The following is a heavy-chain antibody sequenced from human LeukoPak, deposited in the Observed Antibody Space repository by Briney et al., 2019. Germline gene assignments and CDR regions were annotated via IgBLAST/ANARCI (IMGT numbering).Heavy chain of an antibody. V-gene: IGHV3-23*01. CDR2: ISGSRDRT. CDR1: GFTFSSYA. D-gene: IGHD2-15*01. CDR3: AKEGWSYYDY. J-gene: IGHJ4*02. Sequence: GGSLRLSCAASGFTFSSYARSWGRQGPGKGLWWVSAISGSRDRTYYAESVKGRSTICRENSKNTLYLQMNSLRAEDTAVYYCAKEGWSYYDYWGQGTLVTASS.